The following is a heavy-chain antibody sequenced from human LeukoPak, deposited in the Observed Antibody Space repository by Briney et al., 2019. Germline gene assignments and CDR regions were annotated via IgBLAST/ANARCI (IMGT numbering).Heavy chain of an antibody. CDR1: GGSISSSSYH. Sequence: SETLALTCSVSGGSISSSSYHWGWIRQSPGKGLEWIGSMYYRGTTYENSSLKSRLTLSIDTSNNHFSLKLTSVTAADTAVYFCAREYSRSVVAGSRPDLWGQGLLVTVFS. J-gene: IGHJ4*02. D-gene: IGHD2-21*01. V-gene: IGHV4-39*02. CDR3: AREYSRSVVAGSRPDL. CDR2: MYYRGTT.